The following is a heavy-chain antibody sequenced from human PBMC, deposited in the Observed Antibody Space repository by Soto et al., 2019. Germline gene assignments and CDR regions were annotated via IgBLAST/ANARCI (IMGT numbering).Heavy chain of an antibody. J-gene: IGHJ4*02. V-gene: IGHV1-8*01. CDR2: MNPNSGNT. CDR3: ARIGYSYAQDDE. Sequence: GASVKVSCKASGYTFTSYDINWVRQATGQGLEWMGWMNPNSGNTGYAQKFQGRLTMTRNTSISTAYMELSSLRSEDTAVYYCARIGYSYAQDDEWGQGTLVTVSS. CDR1: GYTFTSYD. D-gene: IGHD5-18*01.